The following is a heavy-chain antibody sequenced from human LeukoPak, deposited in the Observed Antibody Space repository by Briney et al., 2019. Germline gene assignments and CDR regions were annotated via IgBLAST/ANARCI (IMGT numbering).Heavy chain of an antibody. D-gene: IGHD2-15*01. CDR1: GDSINSLDL. V-gene: IGHV4-4*02. J-gene: IGHJ4*02. CDR2: IYHSGST. Sequence: SETLSLTCTVSGDSINSLDLWSWVRQPPGKGLEWIGYIYHSGSTYYNPSLKSRVTISVDRSKNQFSLKLSSVTAADTAVYYCARGWSLADLYFDYWGQGTLVTVSS. CDR3: ARGWSLADLYFDY.